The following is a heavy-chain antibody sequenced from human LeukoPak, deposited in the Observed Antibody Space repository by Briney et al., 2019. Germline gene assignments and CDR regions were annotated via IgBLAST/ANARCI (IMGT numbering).Heavy chain of an antibody. CDR1: GFTFSTYW. J-gene: IGHJ2*01. V-gene: IGHV3-74*01. CDR2: ISPDGNYT. Sequence: PGGSLRLSCAASGFTFSTYWMHWVRQGPGKGLVWVSRISPDGNYTTYADSVKGPFTISRDNAKNSLYLQMNSVRAEDSAVYYCARNYWYFDLWGRGTLVTVSS. CDR3: ARNYWYFDL.